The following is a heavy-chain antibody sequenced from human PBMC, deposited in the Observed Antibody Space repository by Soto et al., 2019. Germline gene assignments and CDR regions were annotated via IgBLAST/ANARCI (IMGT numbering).Heavy chain of an antibody. D-gene: IGHD6-13*01. J-gene: IGHJ5*02. CDR3: ARSEEQQLEGNWFDP. CDR2: IFSNDEK. Sequence: GSGPTLVNPTETLTLTCTVSGFSLSNARMGVSWIRQPPGKALEWLAHIFSNDEKSHSTSLKSRLTISKDTSKSQVVLTMTNMDPVDTATYYCARSEEQQLEGNWFDPWGQGTLVTVSS. CDR1: GFSLSNARMG. V-gene: IGHV2-26*01.